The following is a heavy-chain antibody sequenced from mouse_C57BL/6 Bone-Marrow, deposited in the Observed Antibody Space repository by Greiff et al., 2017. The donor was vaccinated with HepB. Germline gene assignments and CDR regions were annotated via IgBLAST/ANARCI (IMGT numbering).Heavy chain of an antibody. CDR1: GFTFSSYG. Sequence: EVQLVESGGDLVKPGGSLKLSCAASGFTFSSYGMSWVRQTPDKRLEWVATISSGGSYTYYPDSVKGRFTISRDNAKNTLYLQMSSLKSEDTAMYYCARHPYYYGPGYWGQGTTLTVSS. CDR3: ARHPYYYGPGY. CDR2: ISSGGSYT. J-gene: IGHJ2*01. V-gene: IGHV5-6*01. D-gene: IGHD1-1*01.